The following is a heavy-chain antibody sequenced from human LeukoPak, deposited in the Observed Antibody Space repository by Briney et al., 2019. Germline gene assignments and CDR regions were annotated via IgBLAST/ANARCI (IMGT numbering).Heavy chain of an antibody. CDR2: IIPIFGTA. J-gene: IGHJ6*03. CDR3: ARGPSLAAAGPYYYYMDV. D-gene: IGHD6-13*01. CDR1: GGTFSSYA. Sequence: SVKVSCKASGGTFSSYAISWVRQAPGQGLEWMGGIIPIFGTANYAQKFQGRVTITTDESTSTAYMELSSLRSEDTAVYYCARGPSLAAAGPYYYYMDVWGKGTTVTVSS. V-gene: IGHV1-69*05.